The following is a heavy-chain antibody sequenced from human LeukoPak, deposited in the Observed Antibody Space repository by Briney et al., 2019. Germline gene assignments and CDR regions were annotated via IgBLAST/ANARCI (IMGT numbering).Heavy chain of an antibody. Sequence: SGPTLVNPTQTLTLTCTFSGFSLSTSGVGVGWIRQPPGKALEWLALIYWNDDKRYSPSLKSRLTITKDTSKNQVVLTMTNMDPVGTATYYCARGSYDYVWGSYRPFDYWGQGTLVTVSS. CDR3: ARGSYDYVWGSYRPFDY. J-gene: IGHJ4*02. D-gene: IGHD3-16*02. CDR1: GFSLSTSGVG. CDR2: IYWNDDK. V-gene: IGHV2-5*01.